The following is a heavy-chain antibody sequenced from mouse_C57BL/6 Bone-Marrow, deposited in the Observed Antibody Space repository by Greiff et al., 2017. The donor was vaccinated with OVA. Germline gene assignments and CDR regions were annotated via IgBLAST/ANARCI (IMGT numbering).Heavy chain of an antibody. J-gene: IGHJ2*01. Sequence: QVQLKESGPELVKPGASVKISCKASGYAFSSSWMNWVKQRPGKGLEWIGRIYPGDGDTNYNGKFKGKATLTADKSSSTAYMQLSSLTSEDSAVYFCARSWDGYPYYFDYWGQGTTLTVSS. V-gene: IGHV1-82*01. D-gene: IGHD2-3*01. CDR1: GYAFSSSW. CDR3: ARSWDGYPYYFDY. CDR2: IYPGDGDT.